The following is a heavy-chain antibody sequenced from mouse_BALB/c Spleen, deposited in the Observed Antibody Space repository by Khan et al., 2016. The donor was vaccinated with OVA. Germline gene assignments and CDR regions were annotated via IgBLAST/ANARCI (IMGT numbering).Heavy chain of an antibody. V-gene: IGHV2-6-1*01. Sequence: VQLQESGPGLVAPSQSLSITCTISGFSLTNYGVNWVRQPPGKGLEWLVVIWSDGSTTYNSALKSRLTISKDNSKSQVFLKMNSLQSEDTAVYFCARQPYYHYNLIDCWGQGTSGTVSS. D-gene: IGHD2-10*01. CDR1: GFSLTNYG. CDR3: ARQPYYHYNLIDC. CDR2: IWSDGST. J-gene: IGHJ4*01.